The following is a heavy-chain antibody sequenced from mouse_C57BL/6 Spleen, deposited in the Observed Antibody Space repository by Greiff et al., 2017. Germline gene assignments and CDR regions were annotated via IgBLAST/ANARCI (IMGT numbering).Heavy chain of an antibody. J-gene: IGHJ4*01. D-gene: IGHD2-4*01. CDR2: TDPSDSET. V-gene: IGHV1-52*01. CDR3: ARSEITGYAMDY. CDR1: GYTFTSYW. Sequence: QVQLQQPGAELVRPGSSVKLSCKASGYTFTSYWMHWVKQRPIQGLEWIGNTDPSDSETHYNQKFKDKATLTVDKSSSTAYMQLSSLTSEDSAVYYCARSEITGYAMDYWGQGTSVTVSS.